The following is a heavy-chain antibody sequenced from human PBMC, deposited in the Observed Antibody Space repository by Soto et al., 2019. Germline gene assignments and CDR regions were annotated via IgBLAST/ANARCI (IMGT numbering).Heavy chain of an antibody. CDR2: IYSGGST. CDR1: GFSVSSNY. V-gene: IGHV3-53*02. Sequence: EVQLVETGGDLIQPGGSLRLSCAASGFSVSSNYMSWVRQAPGKGLEWVSVIYSGGSTYYADSVRGRFIISRDNSKNMVYLQMNSLRAGDTAVYYCARSEENYKYALDVWGQGTTVTVSS. CDR3: ARSEENYKYALDV. J-gene: IGHJ6*02. D-gene: IGHD1-7*01.